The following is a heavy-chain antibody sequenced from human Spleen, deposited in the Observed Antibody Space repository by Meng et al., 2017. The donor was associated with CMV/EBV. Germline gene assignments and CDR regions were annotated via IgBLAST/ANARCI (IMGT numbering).Heavy chain of an antibody. CDR1: EGTFSSYA. D-gene: IGHD5-12*01. CDR2: INPSSGGT. CDR3: ARGRRGYVFDY. Sequence: QVQLLQCGDEVKKPGSSVKVSSKASEGTFSSYAISWVRQAPGQGLEWMGWINPSSGGTNYAQKFQGRVTMTRDTSISTAYMELSRLRSDATVVYYCARGRRGYVFDYWGQGTLVTVSS. V-gene: IGHV1-2*02. J-gene: IGHJ4*02.